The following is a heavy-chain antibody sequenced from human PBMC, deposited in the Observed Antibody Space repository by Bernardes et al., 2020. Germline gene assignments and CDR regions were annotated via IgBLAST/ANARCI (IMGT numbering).Heavy chain of an antibody. CDR1: GFIFSSYS. J-gene: IGHJ6*03. V-gene: IGHV3-21*01. Sequence: GGSLRLSCAASGFIFSSYSMNWVRQAPGKGLEWVASISSSSNYIYYADSVKGRFTISRDNAKDSLYLHMNSLRAEDTAAYYCASDCSSGSCYSVDDHYYYMDVWGKGTTVTVSS. CDR3: ASDCSSGSCYSVDDHYYYMDV. CDR2: ISSSSNYI. D-gene: IGHD2-2*01.